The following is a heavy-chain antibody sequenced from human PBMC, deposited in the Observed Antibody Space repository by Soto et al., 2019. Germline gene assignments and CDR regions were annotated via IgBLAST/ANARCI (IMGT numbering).Heavy chain of an antibody. J-gene: IGHJ4*02. CDR3: ARRYGSCFDY. Sequence: SETLSLTCTVSGGSMSSSNWWNWVRQPPGKGLEWIGETYHSGSTNYNPSLKSRVTISVDTSKNQFSLKLSSVTAADTAVYYCARRYGSCFDYWGQGTLVTVSS. CDR1: GGSMSSSNW. CDR2: TYHSGST. V-gene: IGHV4-4*02. D-gene: IGHD5-18*01.